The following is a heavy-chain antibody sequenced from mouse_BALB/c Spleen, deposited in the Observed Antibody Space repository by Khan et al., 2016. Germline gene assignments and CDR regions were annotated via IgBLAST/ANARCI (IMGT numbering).Heavy chain of an antibody. J-gene: IGHJ2*01. Sequence: EVQLQESGPGLVKPSQSLSLTCTVTGYYITSGYYWNWIRQFPGNKLEWRGYIRYDGSNNYNPSLKNRTTITRDTSKNQCFLKLNSVTTEDTATYYCAGDSYDFDYWGQGTTLTVSS. CDR2: IRYDGSN. CDR1: GYYITSGYY. D-gene: IGHD1-1*01. V-gene: IGHV3-6*02. CDR3: AGDSYDFDY.